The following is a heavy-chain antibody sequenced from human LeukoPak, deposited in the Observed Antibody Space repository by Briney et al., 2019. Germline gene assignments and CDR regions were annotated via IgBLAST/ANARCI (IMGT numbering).Heavy chain of an antibody. CDR2: IKDDGSEK. Sequence: GGSLRLSCAASGFTFSSYWMHWVRQAPGKGLEWVATIKDDGSEKYYVDSVSGRFTISRDNAKNSLYLQMNSLRADDTAVYYCARRGTYQNWFDPWGQGTLVTVSS. CDR3: ARRGTYQNWFDP. V-gene: IGHV3-7*01. J-gene: IGHJ5*02. D-gene: IGHD3-16*01. CDR1: GFTFSSYW.